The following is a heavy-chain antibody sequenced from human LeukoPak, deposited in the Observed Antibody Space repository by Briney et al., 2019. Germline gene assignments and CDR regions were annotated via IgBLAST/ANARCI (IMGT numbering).Heavy chain of an antibody. V-gene: IGHV3-23*01. D-gene: IGHD3-16*01. CDR3: AKDLGALTYGEGF. J-gene: IGHJ4*02. CDR1: GSTFRNYA. Sequence: HPGGSLRLSCAASGSTFRNYAMSWVRQAPGKGLEWVSTISDSGGNTYYADSVRGRFTISRDNSKNTLSLQMNSLRVEDTALYYCAKDLGALTYGEGFWGQGTLVTVSS. CDR2: ISDSGGNT.